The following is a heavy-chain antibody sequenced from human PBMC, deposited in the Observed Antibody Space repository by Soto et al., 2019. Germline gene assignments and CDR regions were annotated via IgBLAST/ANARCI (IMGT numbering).Heavy chain of an antibody. J-gene: IGHJ4*02. Sequence: SETLSLTCAVSGDSIIGIYHWAWIRQSPGRGLEWTASIYHTGTTYYTPSLESRVTISVDTSKNQFSLMLSSVTAADSAVYYCARYRREAVAGYTLDNWGQGILVTVSS. V-gene: IGHV4-38-2*01. CDR2: IYHTGTT. CDR3: ARYRREAVAGYTLDN. CDR1: GDSIIGIYH. D-gene: IGHD6-13*01.